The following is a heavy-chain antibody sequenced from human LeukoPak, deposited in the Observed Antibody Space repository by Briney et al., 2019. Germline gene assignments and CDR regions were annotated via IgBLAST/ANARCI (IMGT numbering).Heavy chain of an antibody. CDR1: GFTFSSYA. J-gene: IGHJ4*02. CDR3: AREGDYYGSGSYYNSPVDY. V-gene: IGHV3-30*04. CDR2: TSYDGSNE. Sequence: PGGSLRLSCAASGFTFSSYAMHWVRQAPGKGLEWVAVTSYDGSNEYYADSVKGRFTIFRDSSKSTLYLQMNSPRAEDTALYYCAREGDYYGSGSYYNSPVDYWGQGTLVTVSS. D-gene: IGHD3-10*01.